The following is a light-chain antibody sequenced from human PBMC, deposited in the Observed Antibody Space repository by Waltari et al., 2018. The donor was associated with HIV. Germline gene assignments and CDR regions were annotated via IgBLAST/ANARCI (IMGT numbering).Light chain of an antibody. Sequence: QSALTQPASVSGSPGQSITISCTGTSSNVGSDDLVSWYQQHPGEAPKLIIYEVTKRPSGVFNRFSGSTSGNTASLTISGPQAEDEADYYCCSCPRSGIRYVFGTGTKVTVL. CDR2: EVT. V-gene: IGLV2-23*02. CDR3: CSCPRSGIRYV. CDR1: SSNVGSDDL. J-gene: IGLJ1*01.